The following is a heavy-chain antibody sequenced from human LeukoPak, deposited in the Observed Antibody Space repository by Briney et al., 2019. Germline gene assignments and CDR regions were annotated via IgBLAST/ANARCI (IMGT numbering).Heavy chain of an antibody. CDR2: INPHRGGT. J-gene: IGHJ4*02. CDR1: GYRFTGYY. V-gene: IGHV1-2*02. CDR3: AREYYDILTGSLDY. Sequence: ASVKVSCKASGYRFTGYYIHWVRQAPGQGLEWMGWINPHRGGTKFAQKFQGRVTMTRDTSISTVYMEVSRLRSDDAAVYYCAREYYDILTGSLDYWGQGTLVTVSS. D-gene: IGHD3-9*01.